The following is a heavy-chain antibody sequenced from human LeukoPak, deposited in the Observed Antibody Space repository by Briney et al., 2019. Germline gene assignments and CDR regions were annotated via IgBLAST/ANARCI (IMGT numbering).Heavy chain of an antibody. CDR3: AKVGLTVTTILDYFDY. D-gene: IGHD4-11*01. J-gene: IGHJ4*02. Sequence: GGSLRLSCAAPGFTFSSYGMHWIRQAPGKGLEWVAVISYDGSNNYYADSVKGRFTISRDNSKNTLFLQMNSLRAEDTAVYYCAKVGLTVTTILDYFDYWGQGTLVTVSS. CDR1: GFTFSSYG. V-gene: IGHV3-30*18. CDR2: ISYDGSNN.